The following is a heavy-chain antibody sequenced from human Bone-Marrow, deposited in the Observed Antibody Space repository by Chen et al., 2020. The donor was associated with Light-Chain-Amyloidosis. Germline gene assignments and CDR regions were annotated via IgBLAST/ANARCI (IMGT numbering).Heavy chain of an antibody. V-gene: IGHV1-2*02. CDR2: INPKSGAT. D-gene: IGHD3-22*01. CDR1: GYTFTAHF. Sequence: QVQLVQSGAEVKRPGASVKVSCEASGYTFTAHFMYWVRQAPGQGPEWMGWINPKSGATTYVQKFQGRLSLTRYTSISTAYMELSSLISDDTAVYYCIFRGPDFDTWGRGSLVTVSS. J-gene: IGHJ4*02. CDR3: IFRGPDFDT.